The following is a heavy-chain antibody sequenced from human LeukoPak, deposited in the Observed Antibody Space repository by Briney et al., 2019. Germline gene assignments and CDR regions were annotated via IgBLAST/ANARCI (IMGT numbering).Heavy chain of an antibody. Sequence: PSETLSLTCAVYGGSFSGYYWSWIRQPPGKGLEWIGEINHSGSTNYNPSLKSRVTISVDTSKNQFSLKLSSVTAADTAVYYCAGGYWNYGRRYFDYWGQGTLVTVSS. D-gene: IGHD1-7*01. J-gene: IGHJ4*02. V-gene: IGHV4-34*01. CDR2: INHSGST. CDR1: GGSFSGYY. CDR3: AGGYWNYGRRYFDY.